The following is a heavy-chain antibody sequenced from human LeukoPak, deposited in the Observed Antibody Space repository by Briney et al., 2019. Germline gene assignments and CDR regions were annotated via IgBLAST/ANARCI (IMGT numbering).Heavy chain of an antibody. D-gene: IGHD6-19*01. J-gene: IGHJ4*02. V-gene: IGHV4-39*01. CDR2: IYHTGST. CDR3: ARQQWMTSTVDY. CDR1: GGSVSGSSFY. Sequence: SETLSLTCTVSGGSVSGSSFYWGWIRQPPGKGLEWIGSIYHTGSTYYKSSLKSRVAMSVDTSKNHLSLKMSSVTAADTAVYYCARQQWMTSTVDYWGQGTLVTASS.